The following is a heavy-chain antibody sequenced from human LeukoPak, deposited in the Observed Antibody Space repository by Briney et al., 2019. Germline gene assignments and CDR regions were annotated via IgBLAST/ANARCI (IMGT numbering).Heavy chain of an antibody. CDR2: INHSGST. Sequence: SETLSLTCAVYGGSFSGYYWSWIRQPPGKGLEWIGEINHSGSTNYNPSLKSRVTISVDTSKNQFSLKLSSVTAADTAVYYCARGRGYNLYYYYYYMDVRGKGTTVTVSS. D-gene: IGHD5-24*01. J-gene: IGHJ6*03. V-gene: IGHV4-34*01. CDR3: ARGRGYNLYYYYYYMDV. CDR1: GGSFSGYY.